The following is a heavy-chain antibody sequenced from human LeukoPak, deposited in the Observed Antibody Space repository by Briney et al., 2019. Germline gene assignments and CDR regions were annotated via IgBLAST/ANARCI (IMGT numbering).Heavy chain of an antibody. CDR2: INSDGSST. D-gene: IGHD3-10*02. Sequence: GGSLRLSCAASGFSFSNYWMHWVRQAPGKGLVWVSRINSDGSSTTYADSVKGRFTISRDNAKNTLYLQMNSLRAEDTAVYYCAELGITMIGGVWGKGTTVTISS. CDR3: AELGITMIGGV. J-gene: IGHJ6*04. V-gene: IGHV3-74*01. CDR1: GFSFSNYW.